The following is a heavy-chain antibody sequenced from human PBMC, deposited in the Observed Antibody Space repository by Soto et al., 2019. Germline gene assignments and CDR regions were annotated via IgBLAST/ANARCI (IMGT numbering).Heavy chain of an antibody. Sequence: SETLSLTCAVSGYSISSGYYWGWIRQPPGKGLEWIGSIYHSGSTYYNPSLKSRVTISVDTSKNQFSLKLSSVTAADTAVYYCARDEGQLRDTPKHYYFDYWGQGTLVTVSS. J-gene: IGHJ4*02. CDR2: IYHSGST. D-gene: IGHD4-17*01. CDR1: GYSISSGYY. V-gene: IGHV4-38-2*02. CDR3: ARDEGQLRDTPKHYYFDY.